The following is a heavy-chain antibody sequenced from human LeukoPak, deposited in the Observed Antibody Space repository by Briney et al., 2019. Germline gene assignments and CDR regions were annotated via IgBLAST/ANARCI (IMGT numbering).Heavy chain of an antibody. D-gene: IGHD1-14*01. J-gene: IGHJ4*02. CDR3: ARSLWPEDS. Sequence: PGGSLRLSCAASGFTFTDYYISWVRQAEGKGGEWVASIKQDGSKNIYGNSVKGRFTIYREKAKESVYVKMDSLTAGDTGVYYCARSLWPEDSWGQGTQVTVSS. V-gene: IGHV3-7*01. CDR2: IKQDGSKN. CDR1: GFTFTDYY.